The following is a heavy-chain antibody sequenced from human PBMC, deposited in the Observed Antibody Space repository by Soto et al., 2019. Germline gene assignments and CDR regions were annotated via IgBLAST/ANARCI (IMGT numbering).Heavy chain of an antibody. CDR3: ARDTSYYDFWSGVSPYYYYGMDV. Sequence: SVKVSCKASGYTFTSYAMHWVRQAPVQRLEWMGWINAGNGNTKYSQKFQGRVTITRDTSASTAYMELSSLRSEDTAVYYCARDTSYYDFWSGVSPYYYYGMDVWGQGTTVTVSS. V-gene: IGHV1-3*01. CDR2: INAGNGNT. CDR1: GYTFTSYA. J-gene: IGHJ6*02. D-gene: IGHD3-3*01.